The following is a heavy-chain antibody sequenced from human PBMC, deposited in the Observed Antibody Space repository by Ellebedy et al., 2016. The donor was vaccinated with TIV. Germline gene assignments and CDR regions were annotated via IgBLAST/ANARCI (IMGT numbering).Heavy chain of an antibody. V-gene: IGHV4-34*01. J-gene: IGHJ3*02. CDR1: GGSFSGYY. CDR2: INHSGST. Sequence: MPSETLSLTCAVYGGSFSGYYWSWIRQPPGKGLEWIGEINHSGSTNYNPSLKSRVTISVDTSKNQFSLKLSSVTAADTAVYYCARVRKRWELLNSVFADIWGQGTMVTVSS. CDR3: ARVRKRWELLNSVFADI. D-gene: IGHD1-26*01.